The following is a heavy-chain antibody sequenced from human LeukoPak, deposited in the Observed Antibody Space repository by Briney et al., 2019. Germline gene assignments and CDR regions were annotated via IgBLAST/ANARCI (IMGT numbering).Heavy chain of an antibody. V-gene: IGHV4-39*07. CDR3: AREARDSSGYRGRFDP. J-gene: IGHJ5*02. Sequence: SETLSLPCTVSGGSISTSNYYWGWIRQPPGKGLEWIGNIFYSGSTNYNPSLKSRVTISVDTSKNQFSLKLSSVTAADTAVYYCAREARDSSGYRGRFDPWGQGTLVTVSS. CDR2: IFYSGST. CDR1: GGSISTSNYY. D-gene: IGHD3-22*01.